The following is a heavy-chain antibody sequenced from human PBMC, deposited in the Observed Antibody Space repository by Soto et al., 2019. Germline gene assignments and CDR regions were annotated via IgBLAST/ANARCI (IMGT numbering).Heavy chain of an antibody. D-gene: IGHD3-10*02. Sequence: GGSLRRSCEASGFTISECSLNWVRQAPGKGLEWLAYITIRTGNVLYADSVRGRFTISADNAENSVILQMNSLRDEDSAVYFCVRDRDLYRDMFHADLWGQGTLVTVSS. CDR1: GFTISECS. J-gene: IGHJ4*01. CDR3: VRDRDLYRDMFHADL. V-gene: IGHV3-48*02. CDR2: ITIRTGNV.